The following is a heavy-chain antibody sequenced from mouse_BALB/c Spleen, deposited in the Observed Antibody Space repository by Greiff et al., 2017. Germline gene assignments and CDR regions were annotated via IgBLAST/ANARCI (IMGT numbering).Heavy chain of an antibody. CDR1: GFSLTGYG. CDR2: IWGDGST. CDR3: ARKGLRGYFDY. D-gene: IGHD1-1*01. V-gene: IGHV2-6-7*01. J-gene: IGHJ2*01. Sequence: VQLVESGPGLVAPSQSLSITCTVSGFSLTGYGVNWVRQPPGKGLEWLGMIWGDGSTDYNSALKSRLSISKDNSKSQVFFKMNSLQADDTAIYYCARKGLRGYFDYWGQGTTLTVSS.